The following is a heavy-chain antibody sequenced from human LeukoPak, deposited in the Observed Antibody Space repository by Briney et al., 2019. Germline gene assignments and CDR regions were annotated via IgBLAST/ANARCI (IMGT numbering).Heavy chain of an antibody. CDR2: ISYDGSNK. D-gene: IGHD6-19*01. CDR1: GFTFSDHY. Sequence: GGSLRLSCAASGFTFSDHYMDWVRQAPGKGLEWVAVISYDGSNKYYADSVKGRFTISRDNSKNTLYLQMNSLRAEDTAVYYCARGISSSSGWLLDYWGQGTLVTVSS. J-gene: IGHJ4*02. V-gene: IGHV3-30-3*01. CDR3: ARGISSSSGWLLDY.